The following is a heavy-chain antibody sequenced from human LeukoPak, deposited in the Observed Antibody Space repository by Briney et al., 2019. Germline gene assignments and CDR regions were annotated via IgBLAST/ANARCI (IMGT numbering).Heavy chain of an antibody. D-gene: IGHD4-17*01. CDR1: GFTFSSYW. J-gene: IGHJ6*03. Sequence: GGSLRLSCAASGFTFSSYWMHWVRQAPGKGLVWVSRINSDGSSTGYADSVKGRFTISRDNAKNTLYLQMNSLRAEDTAVYYCARRRAVTTGNYYYYMDVWGKGTTVTISS. CDR2: INSDGSST. CDR3: ARRRAVTTGNYYYYMDV. V-gene: IGHV3-74*01.